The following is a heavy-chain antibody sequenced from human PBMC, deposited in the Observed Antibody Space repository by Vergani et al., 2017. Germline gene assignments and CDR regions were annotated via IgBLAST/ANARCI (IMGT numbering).Heavy chain of an antibody. CDR3: ANLGDYIWGSYRFDSYFDY. Sequence: EVQLLESGGGLVQPGGSLRLSCAASGFTFSSYAMSWVRQVPGKGLEWVSAISGSGGGTYYADSVKGRFTISRDNSKNTLYLQMNSLRAEDTAVYYCANLGDYIWGSYRFDSYFDYWGQGTLVTVSS. CDR2: ISGSGGGT. D-gene: IGHD3-16*02. J-gene: IGHJ4*02. V-gene: IGHV3-23*01. CDR1: GFTFSSYA.